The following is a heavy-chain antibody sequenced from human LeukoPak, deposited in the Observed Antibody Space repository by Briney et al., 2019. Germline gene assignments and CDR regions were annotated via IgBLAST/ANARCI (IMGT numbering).Heavy chain of an antibody. CDR2: VYYIGST. CDR3: SGKQWVMYYFDS. J-gene: IGHJ4*02. D-gene: IGHD1-26*01. CDR1: GGSISSSVYF. Sequence: SEPLSLICTVSGGSISSSVYFWGWIRQPRGKGLEWIGSVYYIGSTYYNPSLESRVTISIDTSKNQFSLKLSSVTAADTGVYYCSGKQWVMYYFDSWGQGNLVTVSS. V-gene: IGHV4-39*01.